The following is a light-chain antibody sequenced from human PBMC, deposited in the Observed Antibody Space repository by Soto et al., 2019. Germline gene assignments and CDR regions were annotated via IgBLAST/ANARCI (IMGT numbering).Light chain of an antibody. Sequence: QSVLTQPPSASGSPGQSVTISCTGTSRDIGGYDFVSWYQQHPGKAPKLLIYDVIKRPSGVPDRFSGSKSGNTASLTVSGPQTDDEADYYCSSYGGSNNLLFGGGTKVTVL. V-gene: IGLV2-8*01. CDR3: SSYGGSNNLL. CDR1: SRDIGGYDF. CDR2: DVI. J-gene: IGLJ2*01.